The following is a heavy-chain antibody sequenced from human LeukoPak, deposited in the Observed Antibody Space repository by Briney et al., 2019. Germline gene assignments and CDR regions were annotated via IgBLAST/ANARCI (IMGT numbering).Heavy chain of an antibody. CDR2: IYYSGTT. CDR1: GGSISSYY. Sequence: SETLSLTCTVSGGSISSYYWSWIRQPPGKGLEWIGYIYYSGTTNYNPSLKSRVTISVDTSKNQFSLKLSSVTAADTAVYYCARGVYIAAAQYGYWGQGTLATVSS. CDR3: ARGVYIAAAQYGY. D-gene: IGHD6-13*01. J-gene: IGHJ4*02. V-gene: IGHV4-59*01.